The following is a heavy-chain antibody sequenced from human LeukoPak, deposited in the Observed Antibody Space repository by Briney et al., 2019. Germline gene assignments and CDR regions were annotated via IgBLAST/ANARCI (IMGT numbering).Heavy chain of an antibody. CDR3: TTALFGSPVY. D-gene: IGHD2-21*02. J-gene: IGHJ4*02. CDR1: GFTFSSYA. CDR2: ISGSGGST. Sequence: PGGSLRLSCAASGFTFSSYAMSWVRQAPGKGLEWVSAISGSGGSTYYADSVKGRFTISRDNSKNTLYLQMNSLKTEDTAVYYCTTALFGSPVYWGQGTLVTVSS. V-gene: IGHV3-23*01.